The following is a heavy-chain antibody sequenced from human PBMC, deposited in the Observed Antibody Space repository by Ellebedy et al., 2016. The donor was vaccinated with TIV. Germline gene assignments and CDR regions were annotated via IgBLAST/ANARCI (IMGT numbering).Heavy chain of an antibody. CDR2: IYYSGTT. D-gene: IGHD1-26*01. V-gene: IGHV4-61*01. CDR1: GDSVSSGSHY. CDR3: ARASIVGATSSSEFDY. Sequence: MPSETLSLTCTVSGDSVSSGSHYWSWIRQSPGKGLEFIGHIYYSGTTNYNPSLESRVTISVDTSKNQFSLMVNSVSAADTAVYYCARASIVGATSSSEFDYWGQGTLVTVSS. J-gene: IGHJ4*02.